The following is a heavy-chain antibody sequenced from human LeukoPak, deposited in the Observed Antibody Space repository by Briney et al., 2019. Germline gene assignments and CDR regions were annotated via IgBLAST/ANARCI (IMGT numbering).Heavy chain of an antibody. CDR2: IWYDGSNK. V-gene: IGHV3-33*01. D-gene: IGHD3-22*01. CDR3: ARATLYYYDSSGYYGMDV. CDR1: GFTFSSYG. J-gene: IGHJ6*02. Sequence: PGGTLRLSCAASGFTFSSYGMHWVRQAAGKGLEWGAVIWYDGSNKYYAESVKGRFAISRDNSKNTLYLQMNSLRAEDTAVYYCARATLYYYDSSGYYGMDVWGQGTTVTVSS.